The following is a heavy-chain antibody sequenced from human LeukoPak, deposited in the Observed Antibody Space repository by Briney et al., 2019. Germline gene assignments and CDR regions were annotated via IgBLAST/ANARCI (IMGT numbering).Heavy chain of an antibody. J-gene: IGHJ5*02. CDR2: IYYSGST. CDR1: GGSISSGDYY. CDR3: AREAILTGYQNWFDP. V-gene: IGHV4-30-4*01. D-gene: IGHD3-9*01. Sequence: SETLSLTCTVSGGSISSGDYYWSWIRRPPGKGLEWIGYIYYSGSTYYNPSLKSRVTISVDTSKNQFSLKLSSVTAADTAVYYCAREAILTGYQNWFDPWGQGTLVTVSS.